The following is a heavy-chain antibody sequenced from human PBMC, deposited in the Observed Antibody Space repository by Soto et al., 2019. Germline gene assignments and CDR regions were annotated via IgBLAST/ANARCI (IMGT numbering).Heavy chain of an antibody. V-gene: IGHV4-30-4*01. D-gene: IGHD1-26*01. CDR2: IYYSGRT. Sequence: PSETLSLTCTVSGGSISSGDYYWSWILQPPGTGPEWILYIYYSGRTYYNPSLKSRVTISVDTSKNQFSLKLSSVTAADTAVYYCARADRSGSTLVPAPWYYYYGMDVWGQGTTVTVSS. J-gene: IGHJ6*02. CDR3: ARADRSGSTLVPAPWYYYYGMDV. CDR1: GGSISSGDYY.